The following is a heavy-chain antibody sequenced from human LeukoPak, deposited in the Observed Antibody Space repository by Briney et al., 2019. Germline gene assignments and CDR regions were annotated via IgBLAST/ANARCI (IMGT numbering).Heavy chain of an antibody. V-gene: IGHV3-7*03. CDR1: GFTFSNYW. CDR3: ARDFAYRRLDY. J-gene: IGHJ4*02. CDR2: INPDGSAK. Sequence: GGSLRLSCAASGFTFSNYWMDWVRQAPGKGLEWVASINPDGSAKYYVDSVKGRFTISRDNTKNSLYLQMNSLRAEDTAVYYCARDFAYRRLDYWGQGTLVTVSS. D-gene: IGHD1-26*01.